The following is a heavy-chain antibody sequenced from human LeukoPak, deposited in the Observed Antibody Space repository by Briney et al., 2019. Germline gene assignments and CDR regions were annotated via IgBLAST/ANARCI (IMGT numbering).Heavy chain of an antibody. Sequence: GGSLRLSCAASGFTFSSHALHWVRQAPGKGLEWVAVISSDGSYKYYADSVKGRFTISRDNSKNTLYLQMNSLIPEDTAVYYCARQYISGQWYFDYWGQGTLVTVSS. D-gene: IGHD5-18*01. CDR3: ARQYISGQWYFDY. CDR1: GFTFSSHA. V-gene: IGHV3-30*04. J-gene: IGHJ4*02. CDR2: ISSDGSYK.